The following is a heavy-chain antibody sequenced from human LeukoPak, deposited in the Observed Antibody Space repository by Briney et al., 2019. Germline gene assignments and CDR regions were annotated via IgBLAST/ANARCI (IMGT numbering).Heavy chain of an antibody. CDR1: GGTFSSYA. D-gene: IGHD5-12*01. Sequence: GSSVKVSCKASGGTFSSYAISWVRQAPGQGLEWMGGVIPIFGTANYAQKFQGRVTITTDESTSTAYMELSSLRSEDTAVYYCARDRRYSGYFDYWGQGTLVTVSS. CDR2: VIPIFGTA. V-gene: IGHV1-69*05. J-gene: IGHJ4*02. CDR3: ARDRRYSGYFDY.